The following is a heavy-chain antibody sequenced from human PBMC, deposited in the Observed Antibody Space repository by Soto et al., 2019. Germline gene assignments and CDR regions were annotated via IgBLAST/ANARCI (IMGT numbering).Heavy chain of an antibody. V-gene: IGHV1-46*01. CDR3: AREYGEPVSYSGGTFYYCGMDV. CDR1: GYTFTSYY. Sequence: ASVKVSCKASGYTFTSYYMHWVRQAPGQGLEWMGIINPSGGSTSYAQKFQGRVNITRDTAKSTVYMELSSLRTEHTAVYYCAREYGEPVSYSGGTFYYCGMDVWGQGTTVTVSS. CDR2: INPSGGST. D-gene: IGHD4-17*01. J-gene: IGHJ6*02.